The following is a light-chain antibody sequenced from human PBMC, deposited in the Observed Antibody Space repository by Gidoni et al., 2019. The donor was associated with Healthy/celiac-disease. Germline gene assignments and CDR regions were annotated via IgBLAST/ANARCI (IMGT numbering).Light chain of an antibody. CDR1: QSVSSSY. Sequence: EIVLTQSPGTLSLSPGERATLSCRASQSVSSSYLAWYQQKPGPAPRLLIYGASSRATGIPDRCRGSGSGTDFTLTISRLEPEDFAVYYCQQYGSSPRTFGQGTKVEIK. CDR2: GAS. J-gene: IGKJ1*01. V-gene: IGKV3-20*01. CDR3: QQYGSSPRT.